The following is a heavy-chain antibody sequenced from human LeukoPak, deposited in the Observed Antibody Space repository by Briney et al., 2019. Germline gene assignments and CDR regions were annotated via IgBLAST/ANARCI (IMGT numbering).Heavy chain of an antibody. CDR1: GFTFSSYA. CDR3: AKSGTFLEWLLADYFDY. J-gene: IGHJ4*02. Sequence: PGGSLRLSCAASGFTFSSYAMSWVRQAPGKGLEWVSAISGSGGSTYYADSVKGRVTISRDNSKNTLYLQMNSLRADDTAVYYCAKSGTFLEWLLADYFDYWGQGIVVTVSS. V-gene: IGHV3-23*01. CDR2: ISGSGGST. D-gene: IGHD3-3*01.